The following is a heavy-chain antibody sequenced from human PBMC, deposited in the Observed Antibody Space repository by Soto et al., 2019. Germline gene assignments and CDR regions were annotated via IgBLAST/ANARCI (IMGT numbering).Heavy chain of an antibody. CDR1: GFTFSSYA. D-gene: IGHD3-10*01. Sequence: EVQLVESGGGLVQPGGSLRLSCAASGFTFSSYAMHWVRQVPGKGLEYVSAISSNGGSTYYANSVKGRFTISRDNSKNTLYLQMGSLRAEDMAVYYCARDLYGSGSYRGSYYYYYYMDVWGKGTTVTVSS. CDR2: ISSNGGST. J-gene: IGHJ6*03. CDR3: ARDLYGSGSYRGSYYYYYYMDV. V-gene: IGHV3-64*01.